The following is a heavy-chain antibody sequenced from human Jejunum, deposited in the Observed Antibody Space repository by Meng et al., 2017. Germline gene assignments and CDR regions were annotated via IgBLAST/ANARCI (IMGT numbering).Heavy chain of an antibody. CDR1: GGSLGRAGYQ. CDR2: ANT. Sequence: MPLEVPGPRCVRPTDPLSLICRSCGGSLGRAGYQWGWIHQPPGRGLEWIGYANTNYNPSLKRRVTISLDTSRNLFSLSLTSVTAADTAVYYCARDSMGSLDYWGQGILVTVSS. D-gene: IGHD1-26*01. V-gene: IGHV4-61*08. J-gene: IGHJ4*02. CDR3: ARDSMGSLDY.